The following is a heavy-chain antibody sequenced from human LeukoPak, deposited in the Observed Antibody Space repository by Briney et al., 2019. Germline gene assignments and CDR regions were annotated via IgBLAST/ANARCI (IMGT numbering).Heavy chain of an antibody. J-gene: IGHJ4*02. CDR2: ISGSGGST. CDR3: AKNWFGELLLFDY. D-gene: IGHD3-10*01. V-gene: IGHV3-23*01. Sequence: GGSLRLSCAASGFTFSSYGMSCVRQAPGKGLEWVSAISGSGGSTYYADSVKGRFTISRDNSKNTLYLQMNSLRAEDTAVYYCAKNWFGELLLFDYWGQGTLVTVSS. CDR1: GFTFSSYG.